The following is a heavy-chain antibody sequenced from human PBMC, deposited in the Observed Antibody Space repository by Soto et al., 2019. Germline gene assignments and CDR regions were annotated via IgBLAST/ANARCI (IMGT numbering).Heavy chain of an antibody. Sequence: GGSLRLSCVGSGFTFSSNWMTWVRQAPGKGLEWVGNIRQDGSEKNYVDSVKGRFTISRDNAKNSLYLQMNSLRAEDTAVYYCSMVIGLGRGADFFAYCGRGSLVTGSS. CDR3: SMVIGLGRGADFFAY. CDR1: GFTFSSNW. CDR2: IRQDGSEK. V-gene: IGHV3-7*04. J-gene: IGHJ4*02. D-gene: IGHD2-2*03.